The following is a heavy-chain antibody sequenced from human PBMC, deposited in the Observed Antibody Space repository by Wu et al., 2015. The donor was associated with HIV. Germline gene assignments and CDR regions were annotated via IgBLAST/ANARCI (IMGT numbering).Heavy chain of an antibody. CDR3: ARERRGEYGWLDAFDI. V-gene: IGHV1-69*12. CDR2: IIPIFGTA. Sequence: QVQLVQSGAEVKKPGSSVKVSCKASGGTFSSYAISWVRQAPGQGLEWMGGIIPIFGTANYAQKFQGRVTITADESTSTAYMELSSLRSEDTAVYYCARERRGEYGWLDAFDIWGRKGTKWSPSL. J-gene: IGHJ3*02. CDR1: GGTFSSYA. D-gene: IGHD3-16*01.